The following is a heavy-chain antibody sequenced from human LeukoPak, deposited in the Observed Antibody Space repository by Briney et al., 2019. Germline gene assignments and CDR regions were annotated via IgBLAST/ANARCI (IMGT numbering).Heavy chain of an antibody. Sequence: SETLSLTCTVSGVSVSRSSYYWGWIRQPPGKGLEWIGSISYSGTTYYNPSLKSRVTTSVDTSKNQLSLKLTSVTAADTAIYYCARGEEQLVGYFDSWGQGTLVTGSS. V-gene: IGHV4-39*01. J-gene: IGHJ4*02. CDR2: ISYSGTT. CDR3: ARGEEQLVGYFDS. CDR1: GVSVSRSSYY. D-gene: IGHD6-13*01.